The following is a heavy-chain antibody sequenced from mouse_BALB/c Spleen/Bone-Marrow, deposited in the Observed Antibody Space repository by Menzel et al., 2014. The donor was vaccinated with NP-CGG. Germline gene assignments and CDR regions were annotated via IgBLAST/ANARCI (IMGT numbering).Heavy chain of an antibody. D-gene: IGHD2-1*01. CDR1: GFTFSSYA. J-gene: IGHJ3*01. CDR3: AREEGNFLAY. V-gene: IGHV5-9-4*01. CDR2: ISSGGSYT. Sequence: EVKLMESGGGLVKPGGSLKLSCAASGFTFSSYAMPWVRQSPEKRLEWVAEISSGGSYTYYPDTVTGRFTISRDNAKNTLYLEMSSLRSEDTAMYYCAREEGNFLAYWGQGTLVTVSA.